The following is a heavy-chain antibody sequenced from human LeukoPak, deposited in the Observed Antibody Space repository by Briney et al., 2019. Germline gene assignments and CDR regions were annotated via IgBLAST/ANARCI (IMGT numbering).Heavy chain of an antibody. D-gene: IGHD3-9*01. J-gene: IGHJ5*02. V-gene: IGHV4-39*01. CDR2: IYHSGTT. CDR1: GGSIISSSYN. CDR3: ARLPTGYPNWFDP. Sequence: PSETLSLTCAVPGGSIISSSYNWGWIRQPPGKGLEWIGTIYHSGTTYYNPSLKSRVTISVDTSKNQFFLKLSSVTAADTAVYYCARLPTGYPNWFDPWGQGSLVTVSS.